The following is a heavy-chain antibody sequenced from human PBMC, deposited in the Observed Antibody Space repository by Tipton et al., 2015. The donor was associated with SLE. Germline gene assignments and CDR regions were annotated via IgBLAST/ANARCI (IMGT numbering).Heavy chain of an antibody. CDR1: GGSISSGGYY. Sequence: TLSLTCTVSGGSISSGGYYWSWIRQHPGKGLEWIGYISYSGSTNYNPSLKSRVTISVDTSKNQFSLKLSSVTAADTAVYYCARGIRIVGATHDAFDIWGQGTMVTVSS. J-gene: IGHJ3*02. CDR3: ARGIRIVGATHDAFDI. V-gene: IGHV4-31*03. CDR2: ISYSGST. D-gene: IGHD1-26*01.